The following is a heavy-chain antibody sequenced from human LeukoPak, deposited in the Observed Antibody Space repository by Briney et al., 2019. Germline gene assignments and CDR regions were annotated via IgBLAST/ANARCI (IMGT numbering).Heavy chain of an antibody. D-gene: IGHD3-22*01. V-gene: IGHV3-30*02. CDR2: IRYDGNTK. CDR3: AKVPTQYDSSGYVDY. J-gene: IGHJ4*02. Sequence: GGSLRLSCAASEFTSSSYGMHWVRQAPGKGLEWMAFIRYDGNTKYYADSVKGRFTVSRDNSKNTLYLQMNSLRAEDTAVYYCAKVPTQYDSSGYVDYWGQGTLVTVSS. CDR1: EFTSSSYG.